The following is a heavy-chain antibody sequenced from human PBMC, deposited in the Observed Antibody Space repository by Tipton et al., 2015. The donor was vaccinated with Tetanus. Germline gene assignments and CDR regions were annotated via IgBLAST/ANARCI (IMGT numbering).Heavy chain of an antibody. CDR2: AYYNGNT. CDR3: ARDHGITWGGMGYYYGMDV. V-gene: IGHV4-59*12. CDR1: GGSISGSY. D-gene: IGHD3-16*01. Sequence: TLSLTCTVSGGSISGSYWNWIRQPPGKGLEWIGYAYYNGNTHYNPALKSRVTISVDTSKNQFSLRLSSVTAADTAVYYCARDHGITWGGMGYYYGMDVWGQGTTVTVSS. J-gene: IGHJ6*02.